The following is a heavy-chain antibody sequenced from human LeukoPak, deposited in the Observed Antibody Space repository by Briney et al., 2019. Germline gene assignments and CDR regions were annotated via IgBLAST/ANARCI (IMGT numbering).Heavy chain of an antibody. CDR1: GYTFTDYY. D-gene: IGHD4-11*01. CDR2: IKPNSGGT. CDR3: ARDRTTVTIFDY. Sequence: ASVKVSCKASGYTFTDYYMHWVRQAPGQGLEWMGWIKPNSGGTNYAQKFQGRVSMTWDTSISTAYMELSRLRSDDTAVYYCARDRTTVTIFDYWGQGTLVTVSS. J-gene: IGHJ4*02. V-gene: IGHV1-2*02.